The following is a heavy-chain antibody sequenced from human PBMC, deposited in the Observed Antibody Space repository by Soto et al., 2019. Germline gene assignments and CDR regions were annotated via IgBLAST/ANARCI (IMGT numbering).Heavy chain of an antibody. CDR2: INPYNGST. CDR1: GYTFTTYG. CDR3: ARGGTLWFGELSAYYYGMDV. D-gene: IGHD3-10*01. Sequence: GASVKVSCKTSGYTFTTYGISWVRQAPGQGLEWMGWINPYNGSTNYAQKLQGRVTMTRDTSISAAYMELRRLRSDDTAVYYCARGGTLWFGELSAYYYGMDVWGQGTTVTVSS. V-gene: IGHV1-18*01. J-gene: IGHJ6*02.